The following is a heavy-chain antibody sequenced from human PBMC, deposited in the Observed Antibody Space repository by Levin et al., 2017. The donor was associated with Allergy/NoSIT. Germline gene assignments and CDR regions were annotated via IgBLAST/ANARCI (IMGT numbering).Heavy chain of an antibody. J-gene: IGHJ4*02. CDR1: GFTFCNYA. CDR3: VREIAEEGT. D-gene: IGHD1-1*01. CDR2: ISDDGSSE. Sequence: LSLTCAASGFTFCNYAMHWVRQAPGKGLEWVGVISDDGSSEFYIDSVKGRFTISRDNSKNRLYLQMDSLRAEDTALYYCVREIAEEGTWGQGTLVMVSS. V-gene: IGHV3-30-3*01.